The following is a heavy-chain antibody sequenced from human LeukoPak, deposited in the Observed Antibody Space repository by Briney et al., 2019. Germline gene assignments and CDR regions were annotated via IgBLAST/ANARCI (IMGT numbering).Heavy chain of an antibody. CDR2: IWYDGGNK. CDR1: GFTFSAYG. Sequence: GRSLRLSCAASGFTFSAYGMHWVRQAPGKGLEWVAIIWYDGGNKYYADCVKGRFTISRDNSKNTLFLQMNSLRVEDTAVYYCAKDGPEIVNAYYYYMDVWGKGTTVTVSS. CDR3: AKDGPEIVNAYYYYMDV. D-gene: IGHD5-24*01. J-gene: IGHJ6*03. V-gene: IGHV3-33*06.